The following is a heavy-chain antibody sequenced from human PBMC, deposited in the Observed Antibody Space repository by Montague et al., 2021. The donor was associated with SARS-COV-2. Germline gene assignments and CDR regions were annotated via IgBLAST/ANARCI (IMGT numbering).Heavy chain of an antibody. J-gene: IGHJ4*02. CDR1: GFTFSSYW. CDR3: AREYFDNSGMGHY. D-gene: IGHD3-22*01. V-gene: IGHV3-7*01. CDR2: IKEDGSEK. Sequence: SLRLSCAASGFTFSSYWMSWVRQAPGKGLEWVANIKEDGSEKKYVGSVKGLFTISRDNAKDSLYLQMNSLRAEDTAVYYCAREYFDNSGMGHYWGQGTLVTVSS.